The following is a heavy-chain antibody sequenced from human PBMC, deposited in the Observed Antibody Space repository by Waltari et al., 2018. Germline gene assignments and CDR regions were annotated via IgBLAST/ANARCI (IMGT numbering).Heavy chain of an antibody. V-gene: IGHV4-38-2*02. CDR1: GFSISSGYL. J-gene: IGHJ6*03. CDR2: IHYSGTT. D-gene: IGHD5-18*01. Sequence: VYMQESGRGLVKSSETLSLTCNVSGFSISSGYLWGWIRQPPGKGLELIGSIHYSGTTYSNPSLRSRVTISEDTSKNQFSLNLTSVTAADTGIYFCAREGDTYGSYHSYHYYIHVWGTGTTVTVSS. CDR3: AREGDTYGSYHSYHYYIHV.